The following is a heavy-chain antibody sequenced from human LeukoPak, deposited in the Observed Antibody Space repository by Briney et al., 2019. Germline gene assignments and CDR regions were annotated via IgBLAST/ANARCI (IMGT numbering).Heavy chain of an antibody. CDR2: IKQDGSEK. V-gene: IGHV3-7*01. J-gene: IGHJ4*02. Sequence: PGGSLRLSCAASGFTVSSNYMSWVRQAPGKGLEWVANIKQDGSEKYYVDSVKGRFTISRDNAKNSLYLQMNSLRAEDRAVYYCARDQWWQLIAVAITSYFDCWGQGTLVTVSS. CDR3: ARDQWWQLIAVAITSYFDC. D-gene: IGHD6-19*01. CDR1: GFTVSSNY.